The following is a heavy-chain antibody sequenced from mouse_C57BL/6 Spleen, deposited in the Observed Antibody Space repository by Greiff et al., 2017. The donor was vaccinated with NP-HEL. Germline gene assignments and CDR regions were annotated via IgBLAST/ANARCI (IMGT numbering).Heavy chain of an antibody. J-gene: IGHJ1*03. Sequence: EVQLQQSVAELVRPGASVKLSCTASGFNIKNTYMHWVKQRPEQGLEWIGRIDPANGNTKYAPKFQGKATITADTSSNTAYLQLSSLTSEDTAIYYCARDYYGSSPHGYFDVWGTGTTVTVSS. CDR3: ARDYYGSSPHGYFDV. D-gene: IGHD1-1*01. CDR2: IDPANGNT. V-gene: IGHV14-3*01. CDR1: GFNIKNTY.